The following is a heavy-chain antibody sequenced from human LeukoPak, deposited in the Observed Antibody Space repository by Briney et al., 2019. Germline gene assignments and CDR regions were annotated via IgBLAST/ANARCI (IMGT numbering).Heavy chain of an antibody. D-gene: IGHD2-2*01. CDR1: GYTFTSYD. V-gene: IGHV1-8*03. J-gene: IGHJ6*03. CDR2: MNPNSGNT. CDR3: ARGPESDLAYYYYYMDV. Sequence: ASVEVSCKASGYTFTSYDINWVRQATGQGLEWMGWMNPNSGNTGYAQKFQGRVTITRNTSISTAYMELSSLRSEDTAVYYCARGPESDLAYYYYYMDVWGKGTTVTISS.